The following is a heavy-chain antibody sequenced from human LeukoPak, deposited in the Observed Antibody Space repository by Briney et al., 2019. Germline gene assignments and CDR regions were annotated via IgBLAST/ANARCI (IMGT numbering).Heavy chain of an antibody. J-gene: IGHJ4*03. CDR1: GYTFTGYY. V-gene: IGHV1-2*04. Sequence: ASVKVSCKASGYTFTGYYMHWVRHAPGQGLEWMGWINPNSGGTNYAQKFQGWVTMTRDTSISTAYMELSRLRSDDTAVYYCAVLAGTSYDYGDHVPPIDIWGQGTLVTVSS. CDR3: AVLAGTSYDYGDHVPPIDI. D-gene: IGHD4-17*01. CDR2: INPNSGGT.